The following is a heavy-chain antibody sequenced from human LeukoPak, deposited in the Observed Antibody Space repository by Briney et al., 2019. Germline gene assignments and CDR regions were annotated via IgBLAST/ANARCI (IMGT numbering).Heavy chain of an antibody. J-gene: IGHJ6*03. CDR1: GGSISSYY. D-gene: IGHD3-22*01. CDR2: IYYSGST. V-gene: IGHV4-59*01. Sequence: SETLSLTCTVSGGSISSYYWSWIRQPPGKGLEWIGYIYYSGSTNYNPSLKSRVTISVDTSKNQFSLKLSSVTAADTAVYYCARVNGDSSGYYAKGWYYYMDVWGKGTTVTVSS. CDR3: ARVNGDSSGYYAKGWYYYMDV.